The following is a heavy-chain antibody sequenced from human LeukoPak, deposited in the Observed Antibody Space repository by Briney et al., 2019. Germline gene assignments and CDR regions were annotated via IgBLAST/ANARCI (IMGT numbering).Heavy chain of an antibody. CDR3: ARAHNDYYDSSGYYYSGVWFDP. D-gene: IGHD3-22*01. V-gene: IGHV4-39*07. Sequence: SETLSLTCTASGGSISSSSYYWGWIRQPPGKGLEWIGSIYYSGSTYYNPSLKSRVTISVDTSKNQFSLKLSSVTAADTAVYYCARAHNDYYDSSGYYYSGVWFDPWGQGTLVTVSS. CDR2: IYYSGST. J-gene: IGHJ5*02. CDR1: GGSISSSSYY.